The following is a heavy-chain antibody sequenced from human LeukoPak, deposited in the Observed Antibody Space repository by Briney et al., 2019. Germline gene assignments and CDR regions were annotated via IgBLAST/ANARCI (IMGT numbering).Heavy chain of an antibody. V-gene: IGHV3-21*01. CDR2: LSSSSSYI. CDR1: GFTFSSYS. D-gene: IGHD6-6*01. Sequence: PGGSLSLSCAASGFTFSSYSMNWVRPAPGKGLVWVSSLSSSSSYIYYADSVKGRFTITRDNAKNSLYLQMNSLRAEDTAVYYCARDSSSSQQKYWGQGTLVTVSS. CDR3: ARDSSSSQQKY. J-gene: IGHJ4*02.